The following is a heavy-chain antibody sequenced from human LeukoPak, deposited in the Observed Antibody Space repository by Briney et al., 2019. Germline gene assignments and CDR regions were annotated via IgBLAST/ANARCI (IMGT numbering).Heavy chain of an antibody. CDR2: ISGSGGNI. CDR3: AKSRSGYALFDY. CDR1: GFIFSSHS. J-gene: IGHJ4*02. V-gene: IGHV3-23*01. D-gene: IGHD5-12*01. Sequence: PGGSLRLSCAASGFIFSSHSMSWVRQAPGKGLEWVSSISGSGGNIYYADSVKGRFTISRDNSKNTLYLQMKSLRDDDTAVYYCAKSRSGYALFDYWGQGTLVTVSS.